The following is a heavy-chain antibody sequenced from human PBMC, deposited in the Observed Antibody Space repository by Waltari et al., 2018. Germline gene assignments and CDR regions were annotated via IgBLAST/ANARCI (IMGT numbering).Heavy chain of an antibody. J-gene: IGHJ5*01. CDR1: GFTFSSYW. CDR3: VKYSSALLGDS. Sequence: EVQLVESGGGLVQPGGSLRLSCAASGFTFSSYWMHWVRQAPGKGLVSVSHINRDGSSTNYADSVKGRFTISRDNAKNTLFLQMNSLRADDTAMYYCVKYSSALLGDSWGQGTLVTVSS. V-gene: IGHV3-74*01. D-gene: IGHD6-25*01. CDR2: INRDGSST.